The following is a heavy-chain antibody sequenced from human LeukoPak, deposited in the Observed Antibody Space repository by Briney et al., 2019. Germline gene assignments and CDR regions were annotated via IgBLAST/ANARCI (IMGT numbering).Heavy chain of an antibody. J-gene: IGHJ4*02. V-gene: IGHV4-34*01. CDR1: GGSFSGCY. CDR2: INHSGST. CDR3: ARGTYYYGSGSYYRARGSLDY. D-gene: IGHD3-10*01. Sequence: SETLSLTYAVYGGSFSGCYWSWIRQPPGKGLEWIGEINHSGSTNYNPSLKSRVTISVDTSKNQFSLKLSSVTAADTAVYYCARGTYYYGSGSYYRARGSLDYWGQGTLVTVSS.